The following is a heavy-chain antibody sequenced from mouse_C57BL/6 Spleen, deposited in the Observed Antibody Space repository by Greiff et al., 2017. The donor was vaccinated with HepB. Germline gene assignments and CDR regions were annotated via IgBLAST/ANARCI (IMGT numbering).Heavy chain of an antibody. J-gene: IGHJ4*01. CDR1: GFTFSDYG. V-gene: IGHV5-17*01. Sequence: EVMLVESGGGLVKPGGSLKLSCAASGFTFSDYGMHWVRQGPETGLEWVAYISSGSSTIYYADTLKGRFTISRDNAKNTLFLQMTSLRSEDTAMYYCARRYDSYYYAMDYWGQGTSVTVSS. D-gene: IGHD2-4*01. CDR3: ARRYDSYYYAMDY. CDR2: ISSGSSTI.